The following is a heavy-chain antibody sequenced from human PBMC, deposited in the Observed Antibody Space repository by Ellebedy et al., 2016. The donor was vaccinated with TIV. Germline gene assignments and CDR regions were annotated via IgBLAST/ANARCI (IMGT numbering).Heavy chain of an antibody. J-gene: IGHJ5*02. CDR3: TRRGSYGDYAVQVNNWFDR. CDR2: ISYDGTTK. D-gene: IGHD4-17*01. CDR1: GFTFSSYA. Sequence: GESLKISCEASGFTFSSYAFHWVRQAPGKGLEWVAFISYDGTTKYHVDSVKGRFTISRDNSMNTLYLQMNSLRPEDTAVYYCTRRGSYGDYAVQVNNWFDRWGQGTLVTV. V-gene: IGHV3-30*04.